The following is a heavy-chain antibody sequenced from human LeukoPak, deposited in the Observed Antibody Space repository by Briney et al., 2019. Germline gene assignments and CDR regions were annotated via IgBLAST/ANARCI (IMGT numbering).Heavy chain of an antibody. D-gene: IGHD2-15*01. CDR2: ISSSGSA. Sequence: SETLSLTCSVSGDSLGIYKWSWVRQPPGKGLEWIAHISSSGSAIYNPSLMSRVSMSVDTSKNQFSLRLTSVTAADTAVYYCAREWSGFDFWGQGTTVTVSS. CDR3: AREWSGFDF. V-gene: IGHV4-59*01. J-gene: IGHJ3*01. CDR1: GDSLGIYK.